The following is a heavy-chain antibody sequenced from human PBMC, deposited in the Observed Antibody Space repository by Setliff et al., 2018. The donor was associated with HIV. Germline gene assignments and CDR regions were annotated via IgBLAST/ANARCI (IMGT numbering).Heavy chain of an antibody. CDR3: ARDQSIFAESAIMAARPRYYYGMDV. D-gene: IGHD6-6*01. Sequence: GGSLRLSCAASGFTVSSNYMTWVRQAPGKGLEWVSVIYTGGSTHYADSVKGRFVISRDNSKNTVYLQMNRLRVEDTAVYYCARDQSIFAESAIMAARPRYYYGMDVWGHGTTGTSP. CDR1: GFTVSSNY. CDR2: IYTGGST. V-gene: IGHV3-66*01. J-gene: IGHJ6*02.